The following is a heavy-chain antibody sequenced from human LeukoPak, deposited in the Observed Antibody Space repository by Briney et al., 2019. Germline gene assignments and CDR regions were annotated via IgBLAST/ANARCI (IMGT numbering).Heavy chain of an antibody. D-gene: IGHD3-22*01. CDR3: ARRYYYDSSGYSNYFDY. CDR1: GFTFDDYG. J-gene: IGHJ4*02. V-gene: IGHV3-20*04. Sequence: GGSLRLSCAASGFTFDDYGMSWLRQAPGKGLEWVSGINWNGGSTGYADSVKGRFTISRDNAKNSLYLQMNSLRAEDTALYYCARRYYYDSSGYSNYFDYWGQGTLVTVSS. CDR2: INWNGGST.